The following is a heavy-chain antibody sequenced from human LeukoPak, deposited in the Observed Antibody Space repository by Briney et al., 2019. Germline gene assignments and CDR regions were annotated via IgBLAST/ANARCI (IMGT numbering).Heavy chain of an antibody. V-gene: IGHV4-4*07. CDR3: ARRYCSSTSCSFDY. CDR2: IYTSGST. D-gene: IGHD2-2*01. Sequence: SETLSLTCTVSGGSISSYYWSWIRQPDGKGLEWMGRIYTSGSTNYNPSLKSRVTMSVDTSKNQFSLKLSSVTAADTAVYYCARRYCSSTSCSFDYWGQGTLVTVSS. J-gene: IGHJ4*02. CDR1: GGSISSYY.